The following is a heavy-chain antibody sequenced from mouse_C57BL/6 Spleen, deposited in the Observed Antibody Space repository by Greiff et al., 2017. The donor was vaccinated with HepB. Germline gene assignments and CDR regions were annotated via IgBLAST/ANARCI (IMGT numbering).Heavy chain of an antibody. J-gene: IGHJ1*03. CDR1: GYAFSSYW. CDR3: LLYYGNYDWYFDV. CDR2: IYPGDGDT. Sequence: QVQLQQSGAELVKPGASVKISCKASGYAFSSYWMNWVKQRPGKGLEWIGQIYPGDGDTNYNGKFKGKATLTADKSSSTAYMQLSSLTSEDSAVYFCLLYYGNYDWYFDVWGTGTTVTVSS. V-gene: IGHV1-80*01. D-gene: IGHD2-1*01.